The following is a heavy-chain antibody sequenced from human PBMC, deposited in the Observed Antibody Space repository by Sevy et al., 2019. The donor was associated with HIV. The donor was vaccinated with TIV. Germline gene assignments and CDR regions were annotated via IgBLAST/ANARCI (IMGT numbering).Heavy chain of an antibody. CDR1: GYTFTTYP. Sequence: ASVKVSCKASGYTFTTYPIGWVRQAPGQGLEWMGWISTYGGETRDVQKFQGRATMTTDTSTSTAYLDLMSLRSDDTALYYCARDSDGSGHYYADFFDYWGQGTLVTVSS. D-gene: IGHD3-22*01. V-gene: IGHV1-18*01. CDR3: ARDSDGSGHYYADFFDY. CDR2: ISTYGGET. J-gene: IGHJ4*02.